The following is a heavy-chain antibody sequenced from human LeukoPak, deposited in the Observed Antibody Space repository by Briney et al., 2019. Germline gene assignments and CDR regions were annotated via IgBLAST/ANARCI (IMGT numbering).Heavy chain of an antibody. J-gene: IGHJ4*02. V-gene: IGHV1-2*02. Sequence: ASVKVSCKGSGYTFTDYYLHWVRQVPGQGLEWVGYINPRYGGTSSPPNFRGRVTMTTDASSSTVYLELRRVTSDGTAIYYCAREGNGLLSKDLDYWGQGTLVTVSS. CDR1: GYTFTDYY. CDR3: AREGNGLLSKDLDY. D-gene: IGHD2-15*01. CDR2: INPRYGGT.